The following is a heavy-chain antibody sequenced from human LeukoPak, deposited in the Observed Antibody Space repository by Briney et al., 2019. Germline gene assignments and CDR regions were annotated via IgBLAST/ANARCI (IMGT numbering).Heavy chain of an antibody. CDR1: GFTFSSYW. D-gene: IGHD6-19*01. CDR3: ARVASGWYMVDY. V-gene: IGHV3-7*01. Sequence: GGSLRLSCAASGFTFSSYWMSWVRQAPGKGLEWVANIKQDGSEKYYVDSVKGRFTVSRDNTKNSLYLQMKSLRAEDTAVYYCARVASGWYMVDYWGQGTLVTVSS. CDR2: IKQDGSEK. J-gene: IGHJ4*02.